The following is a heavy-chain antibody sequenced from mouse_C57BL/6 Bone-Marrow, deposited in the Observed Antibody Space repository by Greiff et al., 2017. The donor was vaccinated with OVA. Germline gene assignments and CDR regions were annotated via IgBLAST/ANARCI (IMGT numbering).Heavy chain of an antibody. CDR3: ARWGYYGSSYSPAWFAY. CDR2: IHPNSGST. Sequence: QVQLQQPGAELVKPGASVKLSCKASGYTFTSYWMHWVKQRPGQGLEWIGMIHPNSGSTNYNEKFKSKATLTVDKSSSTAYMQLSSLTSEDSAGYYCARWGYYGSSYSPAWFAYWGQGTLVTVSA. J-gene: IGHJ3*01. CDR1: GYTFTSYW. V-gene: IGHV1-64*01. D-gene: IGHD1-1*01.